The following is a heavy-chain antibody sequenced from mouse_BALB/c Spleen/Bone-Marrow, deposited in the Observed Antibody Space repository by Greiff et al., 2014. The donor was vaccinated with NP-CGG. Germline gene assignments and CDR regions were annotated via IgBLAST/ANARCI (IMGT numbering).Heavy chain of an antibody. D-gene: IGHD2-1*01. Sequence: EVMLVESGGGLVKPGGSLKLSCAASGLTFSSYAMSWVRQSPEKRLEWVAEISSGGSYTYYSDTVTGRFTISRDNVKNTLYLGMSSLRSEDTAMYHCARDNGTYGWYFDVWGAGTTVTVSS. CDR3: ARDNGTYGWYFDV. V-gene: IGHV5-9-4*01. CDR1: GLTFSSYA. CDR2: ISSGGSYT. J-gene: IGHJ1*01.